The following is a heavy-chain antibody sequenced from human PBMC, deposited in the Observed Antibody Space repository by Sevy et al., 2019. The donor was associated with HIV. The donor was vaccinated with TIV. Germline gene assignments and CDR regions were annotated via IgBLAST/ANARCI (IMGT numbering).Heavy chain of an antibody. Sequence: GGSLRLSCAASGFTFDDYAMHWVRQAPGKGLEWDSGISWNSGSIGYADSVKGRYPISRGNAKNSQYLQMNSLRAEDKAFYYCANDITGAVGPTDWAFDIWGQGTMGTGSS. V-gene: IGHV3-9*01. CDR2: ISWNSGSI. D-gene: IGHD6-13*01. CDR1: GFTFDDYA. J-gene: IGHJ3*02. CDR3: ANDITGAVGPTDWAFDI.